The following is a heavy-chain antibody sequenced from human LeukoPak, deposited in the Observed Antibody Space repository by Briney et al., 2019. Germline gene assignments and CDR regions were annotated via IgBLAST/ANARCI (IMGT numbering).Heavy chain of an antibody. V-gene: IGHV4-4*07. CDR3: AGGSYSPTTFDH. J-gene: IGHJ4*02. D-gene: IGHD1-26*01. Sequence: PSETLSLTCTVSGGSISSYYWNWIRQPAGKGLEWIGRIYCSGSSIYNPSLKSRVTMSADMSKNQFSLKLTSVTAADTAVYYCAGGSYSPTTFDHWGQGTLVTVSS. CDR2: IYCSGSS. CDR1: GGSISSYY.